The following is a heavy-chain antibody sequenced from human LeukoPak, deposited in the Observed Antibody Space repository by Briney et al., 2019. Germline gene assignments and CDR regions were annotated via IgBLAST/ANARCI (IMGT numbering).Heavy chain of an antibody. CDR3: ARGRWLPNAFDI. CDR1: GDPINSYY. D-gene: IGHD5-24*01. V-gene: IGHV4-59*01. J-gene: IGHJ3*02. Sequence: SETLSLTCTVSGDPINSYYWNWIRQPPGKGLEWIGYIYYSGRTDYNPSLKSRVTISVDTSKHQFSMKLKSVTAADTAVYFCARGRWLPNAFDIWGQGTMVTVFS. CDR2: IYYSGRT.